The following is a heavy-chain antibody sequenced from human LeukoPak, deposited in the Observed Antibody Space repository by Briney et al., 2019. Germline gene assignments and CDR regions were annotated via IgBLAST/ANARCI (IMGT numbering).Heavy chain of an antibody. J-gene: IGHJ4*02. CDR1: GYSISSGYY. CDR2: IYHSGST. CDR3: ARVPDDYYGSGSYDY. Sequence: SETLSLTCTVSGYSISSGYYWGWLRQPPGKGLEWIGSIYHSGSTYYNPSLKSRVTISVDTSKNQFSLKLSSVTAADTAVYYCARVPDDYYGSGSYDYWGQGTLVTVSS. V-gene: IGHV4-38-2*02. D-gene: IGHD3-10*01.